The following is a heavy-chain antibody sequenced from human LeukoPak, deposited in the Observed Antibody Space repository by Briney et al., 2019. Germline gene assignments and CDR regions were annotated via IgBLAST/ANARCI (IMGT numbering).Heavy chain of an antibody. Sequence: SETLSLTCTVSGGSISSYYWSWIRQPPGKGLEWIGEINHSGSTNYNPSLKSRVTISVDTSKNQFSLKLSSVTAADTAVYYCARGGPRHDYWGQGTLVTVSS. CDR1: GGSISSYY. CDR3: ARGGPRHDY. V-gene: IGHV4-34*01. J-gene: IGHJ4*02. CDR2: INHSGST.